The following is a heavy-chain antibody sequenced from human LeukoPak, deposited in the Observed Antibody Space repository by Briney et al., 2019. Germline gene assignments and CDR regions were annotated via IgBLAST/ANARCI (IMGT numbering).Heavy chain of an antibody. D-gene: IGHD3-10*02. CDR2: ISSCGSTI. V-gene: IGHV3-48*03. J-gene: IGHJ6*04. CDR1: GFTFSSYE. Sequence: GGSLLLSCAASGFTFSSYEMNWVPQAPGRGLEWVSYISSCGSTIYYADSVKGRFTISRDNAKNSLYLQMNSLRAEDTAVYYCAELGITMIGGVWGKGTTVTISS. CDR3: AELGITMIGGV.